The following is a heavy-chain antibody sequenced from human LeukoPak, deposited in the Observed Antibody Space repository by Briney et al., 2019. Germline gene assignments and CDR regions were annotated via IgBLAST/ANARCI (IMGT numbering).Heavy chain of an antibody. CDR3: ARGGAFYWNPRY. D-gene: IGHD1-1*01. J-gene: IGHJ4*02. CDR2: LYTDDTT. V-gene: IGHV3-53*01. Sequence: GSPRLPCFASWFTISNYYMSWGRQAPGEGLEWVSLLYTDDTTIYADSVEGRFTISRDDSKNTIYLHMTTLRGEDTAVYYCARGGAFYWNPRYWGQGTLVTVSS. CDR1: WFTISNYY.